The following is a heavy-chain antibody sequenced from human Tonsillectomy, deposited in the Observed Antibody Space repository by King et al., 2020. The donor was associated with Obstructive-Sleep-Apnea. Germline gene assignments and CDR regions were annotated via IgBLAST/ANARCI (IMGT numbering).Heavy chain of an antibody. CDR2: IDWNSATM. J-gene: IGHJ4*02. D-gene: IGHD2-8*02. CDR1: GFTFDDYA. V-gene: IGHV3-9*01. Sequence: VQLVESGGGSVQPGRSLRISCAASGFTFDDYAMHWDRQAPGKGLEWVSSIDWNSATMMYADSVKGRFTISRDNSNNFLYLQMKSLRADDTAFYFCARARDTPQYCTAGRCSCYFDYWGQGTLVTVSS. CDR3: ARARDTPQYCTAGRCSCYFDY.